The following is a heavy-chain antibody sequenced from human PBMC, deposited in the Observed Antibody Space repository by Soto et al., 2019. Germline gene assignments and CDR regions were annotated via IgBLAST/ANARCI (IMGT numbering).Heavy chain of an antibody. CDR1: GFTFSSYA. D-gene: IGHD3-22*01. V-gene: IGHV3-23*01. CDR2: ISGSGGST. Sequence: EVQLLESGGGLVQPGGSLRLSCAASGFTFSSYAMSWVRQAPGKGLEWVSAISGSGGSTYYADSVKGRFTISRDNSKNTLYLQTNRLRAEDTAVYYCAKDSATMIVAPDYWGQGTLVTVSS. J-gene: IGHJ4*02. CDR3: AKDSATMIVAPDY.